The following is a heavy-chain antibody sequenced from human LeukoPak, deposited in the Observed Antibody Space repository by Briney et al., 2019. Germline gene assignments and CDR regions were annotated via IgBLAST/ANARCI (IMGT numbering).Heavy chain of an antibody. CDR2: VRSKAYGGTS. CDR1: GFSFGDYG. J-gene: IGHJ4*02. CDR3: ARVVLYYDFWSAYFHD. V-gene: IGHV3-49*04. D-gene: IGHD3-3*01. Sequence: GGSLRLSCTASGFSFGDYGMSWVRQAPGKGLEWIGFVRSKAYGGTSEYAASAKGRFTISRDDSKSIAYLQMNSLRAEDTAVYYCARVVLYYDFWSAYFHDWGQGTLVTVSS.